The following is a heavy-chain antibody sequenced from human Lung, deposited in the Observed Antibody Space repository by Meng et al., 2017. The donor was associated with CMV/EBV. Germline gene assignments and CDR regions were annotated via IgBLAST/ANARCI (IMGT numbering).Heavy chain of an antibody. D-gene: IGHD6-19*01. CDR2: ININTGNP. J-gene: IGHJ4*02. V-gene: IGHV7-4-1*01. CDR3: ARGNGWRFDY. Sequence: QVQLVHSGSGLKKPGDSVKVSCQAAGYTFTSSSMNWVRHAPGQGLEWMGWININTGNPTYAQGFTGRFVFSLDTSVSTAYLQIDSLKADDTAVYYCARGNGWRFDYWGQGTLVTVSS. CDR1: GYTFTSSS.